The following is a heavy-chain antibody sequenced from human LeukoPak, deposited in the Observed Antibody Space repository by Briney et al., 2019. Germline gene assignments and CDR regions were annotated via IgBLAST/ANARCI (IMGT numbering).Heavy chain of an antibody. CDR2: VHLSGAS. V-gene: IGHV4-4*02. CDR1: GGSILTTNW. D-gene: IGHD1-26*01. Sequence: SETLSPTCAVSGGSILTTNWWSWVRQPPGKGLEWIGEVHLSGASTYNPSLKSRVNMSIDKSKNQLSLELTSVTAADTAIYYCTRESGAFSPFGFWGQGTLVTVSS. J-gene: IGHJ4*02. CDR3: TRESGAFSPFGF.